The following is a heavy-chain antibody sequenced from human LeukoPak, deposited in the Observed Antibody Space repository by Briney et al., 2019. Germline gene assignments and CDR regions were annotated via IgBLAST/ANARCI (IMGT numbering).Heavy chain of an antibody. V-gene: IGHV4-34*01. CDR2: INHSGST. CDR3: ARGLGNVWRSYRSSFFDY. D-gene: IGHD3-16*02. CDR1: GGSFSGYY. Sequence: SETLSLTCAVYGGSFSGYYWSWIRQPPGKGLEWIGEINHSGSTNYNPSLKSRVTISVDTSKNQFSLKLSSVTAADTAVYYCARGLGNVWRSYRSSFFDYWGQGTLVTVSS. J-gene: IGHJ4*02.